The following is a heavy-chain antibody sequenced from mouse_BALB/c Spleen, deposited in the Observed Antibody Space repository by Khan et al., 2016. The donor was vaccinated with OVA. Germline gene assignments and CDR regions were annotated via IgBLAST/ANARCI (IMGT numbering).Heavy chain of an antibody. CDR2: INPSSGYT. V-gene: IGHV1-4*01. CDR1: GYTFTSYT. J-gene: IGHJ3*01. Sequence: VQLQESGAELARPGASVKMSCKASGYTFTSYTIHWIKQRPGQGLEWIGYINPSSGYTNYNQKFKDKATLTADKSSTTAYMQLSSLTSDDSAVYYCARDGAYYRNDGWFVYWGQGTLVTVSA. CDR3: ARDGAYYRNDGWFVY. D-gene: IGHD2-14*01.